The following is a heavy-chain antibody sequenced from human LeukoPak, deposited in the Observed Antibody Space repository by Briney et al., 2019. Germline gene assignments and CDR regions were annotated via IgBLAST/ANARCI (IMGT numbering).Heavy chain of an antibody. CDR3: ARDSDSRGYYYFDY. V-gene: IGHV4-59*01. Sequence: PSETLSLTCTVSGGSISSYYWSWIRQPPGKGLEWMGYIYYSGSTNYYPSLNSRVTLSVDTSKNQFPLKLSSVTAADTAVYFCARDSDSRGYYYFDYWGQGTLVTVSS. CDR2: IYYSGST. CDR1: GGSISSYY. D-gene: IGHD6-25*01. J-gene: IGHJ4*02.